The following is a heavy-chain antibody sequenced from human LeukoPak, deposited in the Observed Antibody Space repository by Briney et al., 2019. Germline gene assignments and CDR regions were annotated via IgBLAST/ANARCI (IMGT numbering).Heavy chain of an antibody. CDR3: ARDRCTNGVCYYDY. D-gene: IGHD2-8*01. Sequence: GGSLRLSCAASGFTFSSYGMHWVRQAPGKGLEWVAVIWYDGSIKYYGDPVRGRFTISRDNPKNTLFLQMNSLRAEDTAVYYCARDRCTNGVCYYDYWGQGTLVTVSS. V-gene: IGHV3-33*01. CDR1: GFTFSSYG. J-gene: IGHJ4*02. CDR2: IWYDGSIK.